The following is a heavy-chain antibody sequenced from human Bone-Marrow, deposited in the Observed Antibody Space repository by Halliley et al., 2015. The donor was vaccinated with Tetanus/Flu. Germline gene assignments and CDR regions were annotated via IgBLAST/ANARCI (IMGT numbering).Heavy chain of an antibody. D-gene: IGHD3-10*01. V-gene: IGHV1-18*01. Sequence: QGLEWMGWISSYNGHTNYAQKLQGRVTVTTDTTTAYMELKSLRSDDTAVYYCVSYGSGATNDYWGQGTPVTVSS. J-gene: IGHJ4*02. CDR2: ISSYNGHT. CDR3: VSYGSGATNDY.